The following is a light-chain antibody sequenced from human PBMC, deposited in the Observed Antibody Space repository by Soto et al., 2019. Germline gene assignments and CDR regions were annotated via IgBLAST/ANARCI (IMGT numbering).Light chain of an antibody. CDR1: QSVLYSSNNKNY. Sequence: DIVMTQSPDSLAVSLGERATINCKSSQSVLYSSNNKNYLAWYQQKPGQPPKLLIYWASTRESGFPDRLSGSGSGIDFTFTIGRLRAEDVAVNYCQQYRSPLRKFGQGTKVEMK. CDR2: WAS. CDR3: QQYRSPLRK. V-gene: IGKV4-1*01. J-gene: IGKJ1*01.